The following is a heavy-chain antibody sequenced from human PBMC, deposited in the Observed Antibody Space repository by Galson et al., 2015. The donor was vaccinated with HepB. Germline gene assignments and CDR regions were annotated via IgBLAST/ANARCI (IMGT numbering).Heavy chain of an antibody. CDR2: ISSSSTI. D-gene: IGHD3-10*01. CDR3: ARAQGEVTPTVDAFDI. Sequence: SLRLSCAASGFTFGSYSMNWVRQAPGKGLEWVSYISSSSTIYYADSVKGRFTISRDNAKNSLYLQMNSLRDEDTAVYYCARAQGEVTPTVDAFDIWGQGTMVTVSS. V-gene: IGHV3-48*02. CDR1: GFTFGSYS. J-gene: IGHJ3*02.